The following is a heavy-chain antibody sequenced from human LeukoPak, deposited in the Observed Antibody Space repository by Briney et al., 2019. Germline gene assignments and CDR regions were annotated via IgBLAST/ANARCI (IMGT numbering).Heavy chain of an antibody. D-gene: IGHD5-12*01. Sequence: GGSLRLSCAASGFTFSSYSMHWVRQAPGKGLEWVSFIRYDGSNKYYADSVKGRFTISRDNSKNTLFLQMNSLRTEDTAVYYCAKDLAAYSGYDSADSWGLGTLVTVSS. V-gene: IGHV3-30*02. CDR3: AKDLAAYSGYDSADS. J-gene: IGHJ4*02. CDR1: GFTFSSYS. CDR2: IRYDGSNK.